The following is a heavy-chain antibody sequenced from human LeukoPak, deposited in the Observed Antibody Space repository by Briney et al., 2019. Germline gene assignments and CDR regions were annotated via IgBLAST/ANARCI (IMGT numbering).Heavy chain of an antibody. CDR1: GGSISSSSYY. CDR3: ARPYCSGGSCHIDY. Sequence: PSKTLSLTCTVSGGSISSSSYYWGWIRQPPGKGLEWIGSIYYSGSTYYNPSLKSRVTISVDTSKNQFSLKLSSVTAADTAVYYCARPYCSGGSCHIDYWGQGTLVTVSS. D-gene: IGHD2-15*01. V-gene: IGHV4-39*01. J-gene: IGHJ4*02. CDR2: IYYSGST.